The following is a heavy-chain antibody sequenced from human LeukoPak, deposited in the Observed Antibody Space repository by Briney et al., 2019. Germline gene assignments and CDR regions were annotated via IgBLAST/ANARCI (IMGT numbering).Heavy chain of an antibody. Sequence: PSETLSLTCTVSGGSISSYYWSWIRQPPGKGLEWIGYIYYSGSTNYNPSLKSRVTISVDTSKNQFSLKLSSVTAADTAVYYCARCGYYDSSDYYYWAFDIWGQGTMVTVSS. V-gene: IGHV4-59*01. CDR2: IYYSGST. CDR3: ARCGYYDSSDYYYWAFDI. D-gene: IGHD3-22*01. J-gene: IGHJ3*02. CDR1: GGSISSYY.